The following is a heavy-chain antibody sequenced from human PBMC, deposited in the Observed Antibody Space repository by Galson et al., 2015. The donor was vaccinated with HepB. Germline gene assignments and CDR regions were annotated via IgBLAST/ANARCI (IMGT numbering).Heavy chain of an antibody. J-gene: IGHJ5*02. D-gene: IGHD3-10*01. V-gene: IGHV7-4-1*02. CDR3: ARDCLGLWFGELSANWFDP. CDR2: INTNTGNP. CDR1: GYTFTSYA. Sequence: SVKVSCKASGYTFTSYAMNWVRQAPGQGLEWMGWINTNTGNPTYAQGFTGRFVFSLDTSVSTAYLQISSLKAEDTAVYYCARDCLGLWFGELSANWFDPWGQGTLVTVSS.